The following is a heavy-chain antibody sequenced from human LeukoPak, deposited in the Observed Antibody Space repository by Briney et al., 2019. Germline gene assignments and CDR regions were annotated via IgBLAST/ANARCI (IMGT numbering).Heavy chain of an antibody. V-gene: IGHV3-21*01. D-gene: IGHD1-26*01. Sequence: GGSLRLSCAASGFTFSSYWMSWVRQAPGKGLEWVSSISSSSSYIYYADSVKGRFTISRDNAKNSLYLQMNSLGAEDTAVYYCARALSSGSYPLWGQGTLVTVSS. CDR3: ARALSSGSYPL. CDR1: GFTFSSYW. CDR2: ISSSSSYI. J-gene: IGHJ4*02.